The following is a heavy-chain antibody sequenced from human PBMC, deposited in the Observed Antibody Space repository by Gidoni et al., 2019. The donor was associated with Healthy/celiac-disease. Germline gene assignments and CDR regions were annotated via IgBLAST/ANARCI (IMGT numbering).Heavy chain of an antibody. Sequence: EAQPLESAGGLVQPGASLRVPCAAHGFPFSSYAMRWVRQAPGKGLEWVSAISGGGGGTYYADSVKGRFTISRDNSKNTLYLQMNSLRAEDTAVYYCAKIVATDDFWSGYPERWGQGTLVTVSS. D-gene: IGHD3-3*01. CDR3: AKIVATDDFWSGYPER. J-gene: IGHJ4*02. CDR1: GFPFSSYA. CDR2: ISGGGGGT. V-gene: IGHV3-23*01.